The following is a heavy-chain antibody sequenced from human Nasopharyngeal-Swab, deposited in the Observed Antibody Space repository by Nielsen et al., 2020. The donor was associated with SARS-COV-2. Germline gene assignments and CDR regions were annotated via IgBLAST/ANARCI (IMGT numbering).Heavy chain of an antibody. CDR3: AKDGAYDTMIVVVIKGPAFDI. Sequence: GGPLTLSCPASAFTFSCYGMHWVRQAPGKGLEWVAFIRYDASNKYYADSVKCRFTISRDNSKNTLYLKMNSLRAEDTAVYYCAKDGAYDTMIVVVIKGPAFDIWGQGTMVTVSS. D-gene: IGHD3-22*01. CDR2: IRYDASNK. CDR1: AFTFSCYG. J-gene: IGHJ3*02. V-gene: IGHV3-30*02.